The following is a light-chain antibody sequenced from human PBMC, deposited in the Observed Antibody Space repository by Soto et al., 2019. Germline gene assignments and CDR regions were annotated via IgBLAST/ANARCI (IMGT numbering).Light chain of an antibody. CDR1: QSVSGSY. CDR3: QQYGSSPRT. Sequence: PGERATLSCRASQSVSGSYLAWYQQKPGQAPRPLIYGASSRATGIPDRFSGSGSGTDFTLIISRLEPEDFAVYYCQQYGSSPRTFGQGTKVEFK. V-gene: IGKV3-20*01. J-gene: IGKJ1*01. CDR2: GAS.